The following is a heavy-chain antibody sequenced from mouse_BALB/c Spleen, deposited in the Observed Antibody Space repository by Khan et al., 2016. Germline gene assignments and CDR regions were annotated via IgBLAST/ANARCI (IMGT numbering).Heavy chain of an antibody. D-gene: IGHD1-2*01. CDR2: INTNTGEP. CDR1: GYTFTNYG. Sequence: QIQLVQSGPELKKPGETVKISCKASGYTFTNYGMNWVKQSPGKNLKWMGWINTNTGEPTYGEEFKGRFAFSLETSARTAFLQINTLKNEDTATYICTNNTAQHGYFDVWGAGTTVTVSS. J-gene: IGHJ1*01. V-gene: IGHV9-3*02. CDR3: TNNTAQHGYFDV.